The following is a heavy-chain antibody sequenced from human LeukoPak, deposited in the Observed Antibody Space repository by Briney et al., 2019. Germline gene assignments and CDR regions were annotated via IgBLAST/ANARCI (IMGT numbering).Heavy chain of an antibody. D-gene: IGHD2-2*01. V-gene: IGHV4-34*01. CDR1: GGSFSGYY. CDR2: INHSGST. J-gene: IGHJ6*03. CDR3: ARVGVPAARRYYYYYMAV. Sequence: SETLSLTCAVYGGSFSGYYGSWIRQPPGKGLEWIGEINHSGSTNYNPSLKSRVTISVDTSKNQFSLKLSSVTAADTAVYYCARVGVPAARRYYYYYMAVWGKGTTVTVSS.